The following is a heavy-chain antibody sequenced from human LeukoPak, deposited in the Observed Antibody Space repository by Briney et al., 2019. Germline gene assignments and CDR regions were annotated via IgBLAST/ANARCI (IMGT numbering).Heavy chain of an antibody. CDR3: AREVKSGSYTSYYYYYMDV. J-gene: IGHJ6*03. Sequence: PSETLSLTCTVSGGSISSYYWSWIRQPPGKGLEWIGYIYYRGSTNYNPSLKSRVTISVDTSKNQFSLKLSSVTAADTAVYYCAREVKSGSYTSYYYYYMDVWGKGTTVTVSS. V-gene: IGHV4-59*01. CDR2: IYYRGST. D-gene: IGHD1-26*01. CDR1: GGSISSYY.